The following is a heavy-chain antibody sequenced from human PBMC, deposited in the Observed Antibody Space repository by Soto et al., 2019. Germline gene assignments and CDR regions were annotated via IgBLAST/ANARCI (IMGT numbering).Heavy chain of an antibody. J-gene: IGHJ3*02. Sequence: QVQLVQSGAEVKKPGASVKVSCKASGYTFTSYDINWVRQATGQGLEWMGWMNPNSGNTGYAQKFQGRVTMTRNTAISTADMELSSLRSEDTAVYYCARELGYCSGGSCYSTVRAFDIWGQGTMVTVSS. CDR2: MNPNSGNT. V-gene: IGHV1-8*01. D-gene: IGHD2-15*01. CDR1: GYTFTSYD. CDR3: ARELGYCSGGSCYSTVRAFDI.